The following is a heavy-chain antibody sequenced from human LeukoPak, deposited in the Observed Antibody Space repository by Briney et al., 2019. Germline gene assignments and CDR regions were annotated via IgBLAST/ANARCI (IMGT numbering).Heavy chain of an antibody. CDR1: GFTFSSYA. CDR3: AREWYYDFWSGFDY. CDR2: ISYDGSNK. J-gene: IGHJ4*02. D-gene: IGHD3-3*01. Sequence: SGGSLRLSCAASGFTFSSYAMHWVRQAPGKGLEWVAVISYDGSNKYYADSVKGRFTISRDNFKNTMYLQMNSLRAEDTAVYYCAREWYYDFWSGFDYWGQGTLVTVSS. V-gene: IGHV3-30-3*01.